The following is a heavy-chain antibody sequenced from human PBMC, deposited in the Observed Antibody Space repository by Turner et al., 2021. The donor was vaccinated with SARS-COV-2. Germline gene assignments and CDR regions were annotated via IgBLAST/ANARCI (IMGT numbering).Heavy chain of an antibody. CDR2: INPKDGGT. J-gene: IGHJ2*01. CDR1: GYTFTDSY. CDR3: AKLSTS. D-gene: IGHD2-15*01. Sequence: QVQLVQSGAEVKKPGASVKVSCKTSGYTFTDSYIHWVRQPPGQGLESMGWINPKDGGTSYAEKYRGRLTMTSDTSSSTVYMELSSLRSDDTAINYCAKLSTSWGRGTRVTVSA. V-gene: IGHV1-2*02.